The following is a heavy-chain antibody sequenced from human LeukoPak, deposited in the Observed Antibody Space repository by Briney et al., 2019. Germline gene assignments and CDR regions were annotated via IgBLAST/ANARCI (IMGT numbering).Heavy chain of an antibody. CDR3: ARGVGREQLVRKNWFDP. CDR2: ISSSSSTI. Sequence: GGSLRLSCAASGFTFSSYSMNWVRQAPGKGLEWVSYISSSSSTIYYADSVKGRFTISRDNAKNSLYLQMNSPRAEDTAVYYCARGVGREQLVRKNWFDPWGQGTLVTVSS. J-gene: IGHJ5*02. D-gene: IGHD6-13*01. CDR1: GFTFSSYS. V-gene: IGHV3-48*01.